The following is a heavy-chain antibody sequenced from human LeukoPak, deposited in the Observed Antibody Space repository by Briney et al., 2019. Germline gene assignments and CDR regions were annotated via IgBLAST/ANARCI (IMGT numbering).Heavy chain of an antibody. Sequence: GGSLRLSCAASGFTFSSYSMNWVRQAPGKGLEWVSSISSSSSYIYYGDSVKGRFTISRDNAKNSLYLQMNSLRAEDTAVYYCLVLYMDVWGKGTTVTVSS. V-gene: IGHV3-21*01. CDR1: GFTFSSYS. CDR3: LVLYMDV. J-gene: IGHJ6*03. CDR2: ISSSSSYI.